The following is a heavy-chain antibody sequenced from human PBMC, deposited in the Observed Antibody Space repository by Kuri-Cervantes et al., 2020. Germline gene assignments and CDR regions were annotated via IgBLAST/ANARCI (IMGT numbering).Heavy chain of an antibody. Sequence: RGSLRLSWAASGFTFSSYWMSWVRQAPGKGLEWVANIKQDGSEKYYVDSVKGRFTISRGNAKNSLYLQMNSLRAEDTAVYYCARDKAAAGTYGMDVWGQGTTVTVSS. CDR2: IKQDGSEK. D-gene: IGHD6-13*01. V-gene: IGHV3-7*01. CDR1: GFTFSSYW. J-gene: IGHJ6*02. CDR3: ARDKAAAGTYGMDV.